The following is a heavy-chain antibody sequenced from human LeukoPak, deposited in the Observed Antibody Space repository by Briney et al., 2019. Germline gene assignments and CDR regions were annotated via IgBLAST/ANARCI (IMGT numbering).Heavy chain of an antibody. J-gene: IGHJ6*03. V-gene: IGHV4-59*12. D-gene: IGHD3-22*01. Sequence: SETLSLTCTVSGGSISSYYWSWIRQPPGKGLEWIGYIYYSGSTNYKPSLKSRVTISVDTSKNQFSLKLSSVTAADTAVYYCARGTSTYYYDSSGYTQYYYYYYYMDVWGKGTTVTVSS. CDR1: GGSISSYY. CDR3: ARGTSTYYYDSSGYTQYYYYYYYMDV. CDR2: IYYSGST.